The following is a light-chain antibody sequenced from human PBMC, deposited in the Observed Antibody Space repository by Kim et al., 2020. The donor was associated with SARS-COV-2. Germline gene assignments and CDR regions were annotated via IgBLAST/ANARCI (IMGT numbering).Light chain of an antibody. Sequence: GQSLTSSCTGTSGYVGVYNYVSWYQQHPGKAPKLMIYDVSNRPSGVSNRFSGSKSGNTASLTISGLQAEDEADYYCSSYTSSSTVVFGGGTQLTVL. V-gene: IGLV2-14*03. J-gene: IGLJ2*01. CDR1: SGYVGVYNY. CDR2: DVS. CDR3: SSYTSSSTVV.